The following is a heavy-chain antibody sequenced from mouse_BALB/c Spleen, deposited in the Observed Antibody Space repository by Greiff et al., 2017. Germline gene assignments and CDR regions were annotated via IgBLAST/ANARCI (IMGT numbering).Heavy chain of an antibody. J-gene: IGHJ4*01. D-gene: IGHD1-2*01. CDR1: GFNIKDTY. CDR3: ARSITASYAMDY. Sequence: EVQLHQSGAELVKPGASVKLSCTASGFNIKDTYMHWVKQRPEQGLEWIGRIDPANGNTKYDPKFQGKATITADTSSNTAYLQLSSLTSEDTAVYYCARSITASYAMDYWGQGTSVTVSS. CDR2: IDPANGNT. V-gene: IGHV14-3*02.